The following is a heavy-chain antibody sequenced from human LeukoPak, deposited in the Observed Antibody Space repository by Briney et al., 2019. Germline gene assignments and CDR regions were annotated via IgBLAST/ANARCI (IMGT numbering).Heavy chain of an antibody. CDR1: GFTFNSYP. D-gene: IGHD4/OR15-4a*01. V-gene: IGHV3-64D*06. CDR3: VKESGFMVAPNSAFDI. CDR2: ISRNGGST. Sequence: GGSLRLSCSASGFTFNSYPVHWVRQAPGKGLEYVSGISRNGGSTYYADSVKGRFTISRDNSKNTLYLQMSSLRAEGTAVYYCVKESGFMVAPNSAFDIWGQGTMVTVSS. J-gene: IGHJ3*02.